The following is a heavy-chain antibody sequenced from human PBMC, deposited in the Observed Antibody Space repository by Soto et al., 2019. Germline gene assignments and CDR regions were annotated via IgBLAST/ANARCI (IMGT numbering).Heavy chain of an antibody. J-gene: IGHJ4*02. CDR2: IYYSGST. Sequence: SETLSLTCTVSGGSISSYYWSWIRQPPGKGLEWIGYIYYSGSTNYNPSLKSRVTISVDTSKNQFSLKLSSVTAADTAVYYCARRYSSSFDYWAQGTLVTGSS. D-gene: IGHD6-13*01. V-gene: IGHV4-59*08. CDR1: GGSISSYY. CDR3: ARRYSSSFDY.